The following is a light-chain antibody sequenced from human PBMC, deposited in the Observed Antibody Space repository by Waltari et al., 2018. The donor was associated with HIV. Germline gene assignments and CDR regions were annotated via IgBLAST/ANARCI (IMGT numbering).Light chain of an antibody. V-gene: IGKV1-27*01. CDR1: QAISNQ. CDR3: QKFNSAPLT. CDR2: AAS. J-gene: IGKJ4*01. Sequence: DIQMTQLPSSLSAFVVDTVTITCRASQAISNQLAWYQHKAGKVPKLLIYAASTLQSGVPSRFNGSGSGTDFTLTITNLQPEDIATYYCQKFNSAPLTFGGGTKVEIK.